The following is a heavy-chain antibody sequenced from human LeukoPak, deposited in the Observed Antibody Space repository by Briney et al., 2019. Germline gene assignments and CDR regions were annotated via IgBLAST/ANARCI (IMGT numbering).Heavy chain of an antibody. Sequence: ASVKVSCKASGYTFTGYYMHWVRQAPGQGLEWMGWINPNSGDTNYAQKFQGRVTMTRDTSISTAYMELSRLKSDDTAVYYCASGYYDSSGYTFDYWGQGTLVTVSS. CDR3: ASGYYDSSGYTFDY. J-gene: IGHJ4*02. D-gene: IGHD3-22*01. CDR2: INPNSGDT. CDR1: GYTFTGYY. V-gene: IGHV1-2*02.